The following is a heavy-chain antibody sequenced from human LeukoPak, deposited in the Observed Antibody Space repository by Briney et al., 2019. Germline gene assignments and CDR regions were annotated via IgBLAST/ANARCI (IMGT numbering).Heavy chain of an antibody. V-gene: IGHV4-31*03. CDR1: GGSVSNGDYY. Sequence: SQTLSLTCTVSGGSVSNGDYYWSWIRQHPGKGLEWIGYIYSSGTTYYNPSLKSRLIISVDTSKNQFSLKLSSVTAADTAVYYCARAAQNWNNAPYFDFWGQETLVTVSS. J-gene: IGHJ4*02. CDR3: ARAAQNWNNAPYFDF. D-gene: IGHD1-1*01. CDR2: IYSSGTT.